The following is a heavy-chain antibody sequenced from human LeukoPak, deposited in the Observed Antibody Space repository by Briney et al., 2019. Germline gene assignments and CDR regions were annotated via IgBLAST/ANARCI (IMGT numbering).Heavy chain of an antibody. CDR2: ISRGGFEI. J-gene: IGHJ2*01. CDR1: GFTFDTYE. Sequence: QPGGSLRLSCVGSGFTFDTYEMNWVRQAPGKGLEWLSFISRGGFEIHYAASVEGRFTISRDDAKNTLYLQMTSLRDEDTAVYYCARDGFYYDSSGYLDWYFDLWGRGTLVTVSS. V-gene: IGHV3-48*03. CDR3: ARDGFYYDSSGYLDWYFDL. D-gene: IGHD3-22*01.